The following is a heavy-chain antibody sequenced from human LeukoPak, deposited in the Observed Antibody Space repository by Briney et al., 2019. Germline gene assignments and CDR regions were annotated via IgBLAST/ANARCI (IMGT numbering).Heavy chain of an antibody. V-gene: IGHV3-23*01. D-gene: IGHD2-21*01. Sequence: RPGGSLRLSCAASGFTFSSYGMSWVRQAPGKGLEWVSAISGSGGSTYYADSVKGRFTISRDNSKNTLYLQMNSLRAEDTAVYYCAKGHILWWWAHFDYWGQGTLVTVSS. J-gene: IGHJ4*02. CDR1: GFTFSSYG. CDR3: AKGHILWWWAHFDY. CDR2: ISGSGGST.